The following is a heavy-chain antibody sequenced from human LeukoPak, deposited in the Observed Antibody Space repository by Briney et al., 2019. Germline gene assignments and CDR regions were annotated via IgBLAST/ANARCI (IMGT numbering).Heavy chain of an antibody. CDR1: GFTFSGSA. Sequence: GGSLRLSCAASGFTFSGSAMHWVRQASGKGLEWVGRIKSKTDGGTTDYAAPVKGRFTISRDDSKNTLYLQMNSLRTEDTAVYYCTTSPTDPPFDYWGQGTLVTVSS. CDR3: TTSPTDPPFDY. CDR2: IKSKTDGGTT. J-gene: IGHJ4*02. V-gene: IGHV3-15*01.